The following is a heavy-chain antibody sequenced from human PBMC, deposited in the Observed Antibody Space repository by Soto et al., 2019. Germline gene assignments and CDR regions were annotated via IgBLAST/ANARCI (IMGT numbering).Heavy chain of an antibody. Sequence: DVQLVDSGGGLVKPGGSLRLSCAASGFSVTNAWMNWVRQAPGKGLEWVGRVYTSAEGGATNYAAPVKGRFTISRDDSKNTVYLQMNSLMTEDTAVYYCITGSVEGFWGQGTTVTVSS. J-gene: IGHJ6*02. D-gene: IGHD2-15*01. CDR2: VYTSAEGGAT. CDR3: ITGSVEGF. V-gene: IGHV3-15*07. CDR1: GFSVTNAW.